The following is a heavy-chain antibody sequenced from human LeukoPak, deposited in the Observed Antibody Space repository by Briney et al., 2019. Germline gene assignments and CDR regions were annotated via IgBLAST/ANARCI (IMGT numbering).Heavy chain of an antibody. J-gene: IGHJ4*02. CDR1: GVSINTCCYY. CDR3: ARCRSYGVDFVS. V-gene: IGHV4-61*01. CDR2: KYYSGST. D-gene: IGHD5-18*01. Sequence: SETLSLTCDVSGVSINTCCYYWTWIRQPPGKGLEWIGYKYYSGSTRYNSSLRSRLTISLDSSKNQFSLRLTSVTAADTAVYYCARCRSYGVDFVSWGQGTLVIVSS.